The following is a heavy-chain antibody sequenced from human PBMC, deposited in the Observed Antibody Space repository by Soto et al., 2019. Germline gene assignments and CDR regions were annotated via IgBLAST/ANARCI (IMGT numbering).Heavy chain of an antibody. J-gene: IGHJ6*02. CDR1: GGSVSGYH. Sequence: SETLSLTCNVSGGSVSGYHWSWIRQPPGKGLEWIGYINNNGNTDYNPSLESRVTISLDTSKNQISLNLTSVTAADTAVYYCARDLWGYCGADCYPLDVWGQGTTVTVSS. V-gene: IGHV4-59*02. D-gene: IGHD2-21*02. CDR2: INNNGNT. CDR3: ARDLWGYCGADCYPLDV.